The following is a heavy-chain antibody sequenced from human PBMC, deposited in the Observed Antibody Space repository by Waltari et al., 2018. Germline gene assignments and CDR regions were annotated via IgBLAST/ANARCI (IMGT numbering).Heavy chain of an antibody. V-gene: IGHV3-30-3*02. Sequence: QVQLVESGGGVVQPGISLRLSCAASGFVLITSATHWVPQIPGKGLEWVAFIGFDGIKIFDADSVRGRFTVSRDNFKNMLYLQMNSLRPEDSAVYYCAKDGDYSLTEYDAFDVWGRGTVVTVS. CDR3: AKDGDYSLTEYDAFDV. CDR1: GFVLITSA. D-gene: IGHD4-17*01. CDR2: IGFDGIKI. J-gene: IGHJ3*01.